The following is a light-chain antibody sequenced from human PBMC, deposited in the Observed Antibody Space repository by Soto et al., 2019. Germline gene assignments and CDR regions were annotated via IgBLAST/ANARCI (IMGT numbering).Light chain of an antibody. CDR1: QSFATW. CDR2: KAS. J-gene: IGKJ1*01. CDR3: QHSRT. V-gene: IGKV1-5*03. Sequence: DIQMIQSPSTLSASIGDRVTITCRASQSFATWLAWYQQKPGKAPRLLIYKASSLQSGVPSRFSGSASGTEFTLTVSSLRPDDFATYYCQHSRTFGQGTKVEIK.